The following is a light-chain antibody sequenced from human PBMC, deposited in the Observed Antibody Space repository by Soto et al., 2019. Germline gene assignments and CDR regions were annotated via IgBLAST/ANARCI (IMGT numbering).Light chain of an antibody. Sequence: QSALTRPASVSGSTGQSITISCTGSSSDVGAYNYVSWYQQHPGKAPKLMIYEVSNRPSGVANRFSGSKSGNAASLTISGLQAEDEADYFCKSYTTSSTYVFGPGTKVTVL. CDR2: EVS. V-gene: IGLV2-14*01. CDR3: KSYTTSSTYV. CDR1: SSDVGAYNY. J-gene: IGLJ1*01.